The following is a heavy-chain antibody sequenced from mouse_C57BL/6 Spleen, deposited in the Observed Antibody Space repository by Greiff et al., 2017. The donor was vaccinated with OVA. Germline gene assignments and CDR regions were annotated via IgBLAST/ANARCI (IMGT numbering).Heavy chain of an antibody. CDR1: GYAFSSSW. CDR3: ARAGDGYYGAMDY. J-gene: IGHJ4*01. D-gene: IGHD2-3*01. CDR2: IYPGDGDT. Sequence: VQVVESGPELVKPGASVKISCKASGYAFSSSWMNWVKQRPGKGLEWIGRIYPGDGDTNYNGKFKGKATLTADKSSSTAYMQLSSLTSEDSAVYFCARAGDGYYGAMDYWGQGTSVTVSS. V-gene: IGHV1-82*01.